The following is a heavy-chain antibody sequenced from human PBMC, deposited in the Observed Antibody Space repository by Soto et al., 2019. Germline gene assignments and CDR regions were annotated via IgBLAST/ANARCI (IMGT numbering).Heavy chain of an antibody. Sequence: EVQLVESGGVLVQPGGSLRLSCVASGLTFSDHYMDWVRQAPGKGLEWVGRSRNKAKSYTTDYAASVKGRFTISREXXKSSVYVQMNSLETEDTAVYYCVRAARSGTTHFDYWGQGTLVTVSS. D-gene: IGHD1-7*01. J-gene: IGHJ4*02. CDR1: GLTFSDHY. V-gene: IGHV3-72*01. CDR2: SRNKAKSYTT. CDR3: VRAARSGTTHFDY.